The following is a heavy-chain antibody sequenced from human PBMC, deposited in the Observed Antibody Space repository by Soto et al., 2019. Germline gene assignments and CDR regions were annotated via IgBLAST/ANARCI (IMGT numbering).Heavy chain of an antibody. CDR2: VYHSGST. V-gene: IGHV4-39*07. Sequence: SETLSLTLTVSGGSISSSSYYWGWIRQPPGKGLEWIGEVYHSGSTNCNPSLKSRVTISIDKSKNQFSLRLTSMTAADTAVYYCAVPLAGDFDYWSQGTLVTVSS. CDR1: GGSISSSSYY. J-gene: IGHJ4*02. D-gene: IGHD2-15*01. CDR3: AVPLAGDFDY.